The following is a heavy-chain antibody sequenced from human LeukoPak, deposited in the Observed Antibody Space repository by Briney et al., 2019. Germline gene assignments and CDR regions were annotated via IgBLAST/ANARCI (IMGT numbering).Heavy chain of an antibody. V-gene: IGHV4-59*08. CDR2: IYYSGST. Sequence: SETLSLTCTVSVGSISSYYWSWIRQPPGKGLEWIGYIYYSGSTNYNPSLKSRVTISVDTSKNQFSLKLSSVTAADTAVYYCARRAYFDWFDAFDIWGQGTMVTVSS. CDR3: ARRAYFDWFDAFDI. D-gene: IGHD3-9*01. J-gene: IGHJ3*02. CDR1: VGSISSYY.